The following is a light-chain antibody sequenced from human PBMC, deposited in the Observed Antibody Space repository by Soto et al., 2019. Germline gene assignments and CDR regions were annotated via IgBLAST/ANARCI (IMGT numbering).Light chain of an antibody. V-gene: IGKV1-39*01. CDR3: QQTDSTPFT. CDR2: AAS. Sequence: DIQMTQSPSSVSASVGDRVTITCRASQSISSYLNWYQQKPGKAPNLLIYAASSLQSGVPSRFSGSGSGTDFTLTISSLQPEDFATYYCQQTDSTPFTFGPGTKVDMK. CDR1: QSISSY. J-gene: IGKJ3*01.